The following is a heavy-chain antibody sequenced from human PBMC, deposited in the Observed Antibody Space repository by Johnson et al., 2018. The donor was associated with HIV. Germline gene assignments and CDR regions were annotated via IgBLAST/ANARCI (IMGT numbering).Heavy chain of an antibody. D-gene: IGHD1-1*01. CDR3: ARDDDVKAFDI. CDR2: ISSDGSNK. J-gene: IGHJ3*02. Sequence: QVQLVESGGGVVQPGRSLRLSCAASGFTFSSYAMHWVRQAPGKGLEWVAVISSDGSNKYFAVSVTGRFSISRDNSKNTLYLQMNSLRAEDTAVYYCARDDDVKAFDIWGQGTMVTVSS. V-gene: IGHV3-30*04. CDR1: GFTFSSYA.